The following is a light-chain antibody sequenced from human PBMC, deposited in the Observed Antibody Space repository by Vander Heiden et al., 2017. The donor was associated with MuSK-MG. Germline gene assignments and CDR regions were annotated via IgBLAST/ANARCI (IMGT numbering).Light chain of an antibody. Sequence: GDRVTITCRASQSISSRLNWYQRKAGNAPKVLIYGASSLQSGVPSRFSGSGSGTDFTLTISRLQPEDFATYYCQQSDNVPYTFGQGTKLEIK. CDR3: QQSDNVPYT. CDR1: QSISSR. V-gene: IGKV1-39*01. CDR2: GAS. J-gene: IGKJ2*01.